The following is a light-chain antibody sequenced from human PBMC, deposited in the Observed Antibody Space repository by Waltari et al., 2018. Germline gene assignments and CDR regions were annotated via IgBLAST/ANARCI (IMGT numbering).Light chain of an antibody. J-gene: IGKJ2*01. CDR2: AAS. CDR3: QQSFSSPQT. CDR1: QRISSY. V-gene: IGKV1-39*01. Sequence: DIQMTQSPSSLSASVGDRVTISCRAGQRISSYLNWYQQKPGKAPKLLIYAASSLQSGVPSRFSGSGSGTDFTLTISSLQPEDFATYYCQQSFSSPQTFGQGTKLEI.